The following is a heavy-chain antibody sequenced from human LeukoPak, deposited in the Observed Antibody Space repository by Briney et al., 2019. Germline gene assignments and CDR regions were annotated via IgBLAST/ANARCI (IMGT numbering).Heavy chain of an antibody. CDR3: ARDLGYCSSTSCAMAFDI. CDR2: IYYGGST. CDR1: GGSVSSSHY. D-gene: IGHD2-2*01. J-gene: IGHJ3*02. V-gene: IGHV4-39*07. Sequence: SETLSLTCTVSGGSVSSSHYWGWIRQPPGKGLEWIGSIYYGGSTYYNASLRSRVTTSVDTSKNQFSLKLSSVTAADTAVYYCARDLGYCSSTSCAMAFDIWGQGTMVTVSS.